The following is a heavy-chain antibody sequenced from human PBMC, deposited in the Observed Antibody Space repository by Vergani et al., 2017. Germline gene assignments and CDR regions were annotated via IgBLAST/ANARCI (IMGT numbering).Heavy chain of an antibody. CDR3: ARDWVYYYDSSGYWDY. CDR1: GFTFSSYG. D-gene: IGHD3-22*01. CDR2: IRYDGSNK. V-gene: IGHV3-30*02. Sequence: QVQLVESGGGVVQPGGSLRLSCAASGFTFSSYGMHWVRQAPGKGLEWVAFIRYDGSNKYYADSVKGRFTISRDNAKNSLYLQMNSLRAEDTAVYYCARDWVYYYDSSGYWDYWGQGTLVTVSS. J-gene: IGHJ4*02.